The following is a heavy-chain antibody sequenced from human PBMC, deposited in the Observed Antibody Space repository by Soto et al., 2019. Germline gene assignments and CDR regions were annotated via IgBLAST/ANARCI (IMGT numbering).Heavy chain of an antibody. CDR2: IFYSGDT. CDR3: ARGSTGYSSSWYRY. Sequence: SETLSLTCSVSGGSLRNHYWSWIRQPPGSRLEWLGHIFYSGDTSSYNPSLKSRVSMSVDTSKNQFSLKLSSVTAADTAVYYCARGSTGYSSSWYRYWGQGTLVTV. CDR1: GGSLRNHY. D-gene: IGHD6-13*01. V-gene: IGHV4-59*08. J-gene: IGHJ4*02.